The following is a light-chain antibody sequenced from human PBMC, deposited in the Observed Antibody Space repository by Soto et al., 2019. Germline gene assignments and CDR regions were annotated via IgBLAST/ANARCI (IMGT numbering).Light chain of an antibody. CDR1: QNILRT. V-gene: IGKV3D-15*01. J-gene: IGKJ3*01. CDR3: QQYNGPPLT. CDR2: AAF. Sequence: VMTQSPVTLSVSPGETATLSCKASQNILRTLAWYQQKPGQAPRLLIYAAFTRHTGISDRFNGSGSGTDFVLTINRLEPEDSAVYFCQQYNGPPLTFGPGTKVDIK.